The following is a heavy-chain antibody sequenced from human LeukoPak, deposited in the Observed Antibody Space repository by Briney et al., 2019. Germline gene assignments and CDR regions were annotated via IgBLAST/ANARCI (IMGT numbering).Heavy chain of an antibody. V-gene: IGHV4-4*07. CDR3: ARESWNTLVRGAVFDN. Sequence: PSETLSLTCTVSGGSISNNYWSWIRQPAGKGLEWIWRIYTSGSTNYNPSLEGRVTMSVDTSKNQFSLKLTSVTAADTAVYYCARESWNTLVRGAVFDNWGQGALVTVST. CDR1: GGSISNNY. CDR2: IYTSGST. J-gene: IGHJ4*02. D-gene: IGHD3-10*01.